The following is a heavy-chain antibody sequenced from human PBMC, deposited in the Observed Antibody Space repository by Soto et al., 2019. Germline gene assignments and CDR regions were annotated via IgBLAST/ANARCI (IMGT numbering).Heavy chain of an antibody. D-gene: IGHD3-22*01. CDR2: IWYDGSNK. Sequence: GWSLRLSCASSVFTFSSYGMQWVRQAPGKGLEWVAVIWYDGSNKYYADSVKGRFTISRDNSKNTLYLQMNSLRAEDTAVYYCAKAAWVGWIVARRRAYYFDYWGQGTLVTVSS. CDR3: AKAAWVGWIVARRRAYYFDY. V-gene: IGHV3-33*06. J-gene: IGHJ4*02. CDR1: VFTFSSYG.